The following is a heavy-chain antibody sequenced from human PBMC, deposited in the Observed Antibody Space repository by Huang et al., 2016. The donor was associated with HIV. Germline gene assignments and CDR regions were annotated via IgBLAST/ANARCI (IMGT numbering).Heavy chain of an antibody. V-gene: IGHV3-7*01. CDR2: IKQDETEK. J-gene: IGHJ6*02. CDR3: ATKIAAMDI. Sequence: VESGGGLVQPGGSIRLACVGSTFTFGVCWMSWVRQSPGKGLGWVANIKQDETEKEYVESVKGRFNISRDNAKKVLFLEMNNVRVEDTATYYCATKIAAMDIWGQGTTVTVS. D-gene: IGHD3-22*01. CDR1: TFTFGVCW.